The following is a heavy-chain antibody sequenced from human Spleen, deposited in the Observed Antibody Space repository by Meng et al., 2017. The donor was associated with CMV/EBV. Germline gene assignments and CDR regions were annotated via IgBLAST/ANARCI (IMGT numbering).Heavy chain of an antibody. Sequence: QLQLQESGPGLWKPSQTLSLTCTVSGGSISSGDYYWSWIRQPPGKGLEWIGYIYYSGSTYYNPSLKSRVTISVDTSKNQFSLKLSSVTAADTAVYYCARSPYCGGDCRLFDLWGRGTLVTVSS. J-gene: IGHJ2*01. CDR2: IYYSGST. CDR3: ARSPYCGGDCRLFDL. CDR1: GGSISSGDYY. V-gene: IGHV4-30-4*08. D-gene: IGHD2-21*02.